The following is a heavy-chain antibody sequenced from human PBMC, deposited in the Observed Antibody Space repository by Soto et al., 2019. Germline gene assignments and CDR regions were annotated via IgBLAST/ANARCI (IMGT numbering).Heavy chain of an antibody. CDR3: AREGTDTRYYGMDV. CDR2: INPNSGGT. D-gene: IGHD5-18*01. V-gene: IGHV1-2*04. CDR1: GYTFTGYY. Sequence: ASVKVSCKASGYTFTGYYMHWVRQAPGQGLEWMGWINPNSGGTNYAQKFQGWVTMTRDTSISTAYMELSRLRSDDTAVYYCAREGTDTRYYGMDVWGQGTTVTVSS. J-gene: IGHJ6*02.